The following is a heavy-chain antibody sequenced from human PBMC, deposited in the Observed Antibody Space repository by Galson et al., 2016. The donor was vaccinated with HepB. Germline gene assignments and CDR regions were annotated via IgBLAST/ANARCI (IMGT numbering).Heavy chain of an antibody. D-gene: IGHD2-2*02. Sequence: SLRLSCAASGFTFRSYALHWVRQAPGKGLAWVAVIWYDGSDKYYADSVKGRFTISRDNSKNRLYLQMNSLRAEDTAVYYCARDETGYCRSTSCYTYYHGMDVCGQATTVTVS. J-gene: IGHJ6*02. CDR3: ARDETGYCRSTSCYTYYHGMDV. V-gene: IGHV3-33*01. CDR2: IWYDGSDK. CDR1: GFTFRSYA.